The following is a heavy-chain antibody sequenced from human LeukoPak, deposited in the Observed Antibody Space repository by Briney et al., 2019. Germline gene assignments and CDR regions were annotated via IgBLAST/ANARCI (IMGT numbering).Heavy chain of an antibody. J-gene: IGHJ4*02. V-gene: IGHV4-39*01. CDR2: IYYSGST. CDR3: ATAIAVAGDY. CDR1: GGSISSSSYY. D-gene: IGHD6-19*01. Sequence: SETLSLTCTVSGGSISSSSYYWGWIRQPPGKGLEWIGSIYYSGSTYYNPSLKSRVTISVDTSKNQFSLKLSSVTAADTAVYYCATAIAVAGDYWGQGTLVTVSS.